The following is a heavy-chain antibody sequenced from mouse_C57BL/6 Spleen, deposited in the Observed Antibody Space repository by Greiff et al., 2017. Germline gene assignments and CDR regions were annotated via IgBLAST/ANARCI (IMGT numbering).Heavy chain of an antibody. CDR1: GFTFSSYA. Sequence: EVQGVESGGGLVKPGGSLKLSCAASGFTFSSYAMSWVRQTPEKRLEWVATISDGGSYTYYPDNVKGRFTISRDNAKNNLYLQMSHLKSEDTAMYYCARGDYDGVWFAYWGQGTLVTVSA. J-gene: IGHJ3*01. D-gene: IGHD2-4*01. CDR3: ARGDYDGVWFAY. V-gene: IGHV5-4*01. CDR2: ISDGGSYT.